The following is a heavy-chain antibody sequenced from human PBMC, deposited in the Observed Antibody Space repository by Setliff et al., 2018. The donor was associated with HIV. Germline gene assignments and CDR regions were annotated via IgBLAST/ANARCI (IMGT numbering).Heavy chain of an antibody. D-gene: IGHD2-21*02. CDR1: GGTFSSYT. V-gene: IGHV1-69*13. J-gene: IGHJ4*02. CDR3: ASSPLDVVVTSSRRGCFES. CDR2: IIPIFDQT. Sequence: SVKVSCKASGGTFSSYTINWVRQAPGQGLEWMGGIIPIFDQTNYAQKFRDRIAITADASTSTAYMQLTNLKSDDTAVYYCASSPLDVVVTSSRRGCFESWGQGTLVTVSS.